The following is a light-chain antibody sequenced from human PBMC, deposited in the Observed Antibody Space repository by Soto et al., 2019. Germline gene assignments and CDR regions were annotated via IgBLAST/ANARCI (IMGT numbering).Light chain of an antibody. CDR2: GAS. J-gene: IGKJ5*01. V-gene: IGKV3-20*01. CDR1: QSVTSSY. CDR3: QQYGSSPT. Sequence: EIVVTQSPGTLSLSPGERATLSCRASQSVTSSYLAWYQQKPGQAPRLLIYGASSRATGIPDRFSGSGSGTDFTLTISRLEPEDFAVYYCQQYGSSPTFGQWTRLEIK.